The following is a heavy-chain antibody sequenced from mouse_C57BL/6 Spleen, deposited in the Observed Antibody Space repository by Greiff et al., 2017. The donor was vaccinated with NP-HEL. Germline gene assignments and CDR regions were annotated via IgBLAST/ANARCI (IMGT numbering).Heavy chain of an antibody. D-gene: IGHD3-2*01. CDR3: ARSQTAFMDY. J-gene: IGHJ4*01. V-gene: IGHV1-19*01. CDR2: INPYNGGT. Sequence: VQLQQSGPVLVKPGASVKMSCKASGYTFTDYYINWVKQSHGKSLEWIGVINPYNGGTNYNQKFKGKATLTVDKSSSTAYMELNSLTSEDSAVYYCARSQTAFMDYWGQGTSVTVSS. CDR1: GYTFTDYY.